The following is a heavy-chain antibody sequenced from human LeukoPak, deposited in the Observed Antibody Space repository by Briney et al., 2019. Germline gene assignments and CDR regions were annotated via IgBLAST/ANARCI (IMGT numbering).Heavy chain of an antibody. V-gene: IGHV1-8*01. CDR2: MNPNSGNT. Sequence: ASVKVSCKASGYTFTSYDINWVRQATGQGLEWMGWMNPNSGNTGYAQKFQGRVTMTRNTSISTAYMELSSLRSEDTAVYYCARGRRFLEWSYYYHYYGMDVWGQGTTVTVSS. D-gene: IGHD3-3*01. CDR3: ARGRRFLEWSYYYHYYGMDV. J-gene: IGHJ6*02. CDR1: GYTFTSYD.